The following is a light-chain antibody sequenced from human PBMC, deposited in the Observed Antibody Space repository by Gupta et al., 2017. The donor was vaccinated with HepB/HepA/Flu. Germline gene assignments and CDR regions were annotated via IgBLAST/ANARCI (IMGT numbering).Light chain of an antibody. Sequence: EIVLTQSPGPLSLSARERATLYCRARQSVSSSYLAWYQQKPGQAPRPLIYGAASRATGIPDRFSGSGSETDFTLTISRLEPEDFAVYYCQQYGSSPLYTFGQGTKLEIK. CDR3: QQYGSSPLYT. V-gene: IGKV3-20*01. CDR1: QSVSSSY. CDR2: GAA. J-gene: IGKJ2*01.